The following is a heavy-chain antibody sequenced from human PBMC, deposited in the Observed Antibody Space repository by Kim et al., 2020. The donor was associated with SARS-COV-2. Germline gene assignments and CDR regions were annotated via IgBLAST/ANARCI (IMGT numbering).Heavy chain of an antibody. CDR1: GGSISSYY. J-gene: IGHJ4*02. CDR3: ARVEKFYYFDY. CDR2: IYYSGST. V-gene: IGHV4-59*13. Sequence: SETLSLTCTVSGGSISSYYWSWIRQPPGKGLEWIGYIYYSGSTNYNPSLKSRVTISVDTSKNQFSLKLSSVTAADTAVYYCARVEKFYYFDYWGQGTLVTVSS.